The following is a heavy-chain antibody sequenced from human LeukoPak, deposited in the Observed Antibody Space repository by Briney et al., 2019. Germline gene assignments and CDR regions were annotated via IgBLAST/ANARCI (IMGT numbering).Heavy chain of an antibody. CDR1: AFTFSSYA. V-gene: IGHV3-21*01. J-gene: IGHJ4*02. D-gene: IGHD3-16*01. Sequence: PGGSLRLSCAASAFTFSSYAMSWVRQAPGKGLEWVSSISSSSSYIYYADSVKGRFTISRDNAKNSLYLQMNSLRAEDTAVYYCARDHRGGAFVDYWGQGTLVTVSS. CDR3: ARDHRGGAFVDY. CDR2: ISSSSSYI.